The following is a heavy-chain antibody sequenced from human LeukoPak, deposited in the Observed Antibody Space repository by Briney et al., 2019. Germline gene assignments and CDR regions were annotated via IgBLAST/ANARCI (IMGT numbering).Heavy chain of an antibody. J-gene: IGHJ6*03. CDR2: IYYSGST. CDR3: ARDGVRIQLWSNYYYYYMDV. V-gene: IGHV4-39*07. D-gene: IGHD5-18*01. CDR1: GDSISSGGYF. Sequence: PSETLSLTCTVSGDSISSGGYFWVWIRQPPGKGLEWIGSIYYSGSTYYNSSLRSRLTISVDRSKNQFSLRLSSVTAADTAVYYCARDGVRIQLWSNYYYYYMDVWGKGTTVTVSS.